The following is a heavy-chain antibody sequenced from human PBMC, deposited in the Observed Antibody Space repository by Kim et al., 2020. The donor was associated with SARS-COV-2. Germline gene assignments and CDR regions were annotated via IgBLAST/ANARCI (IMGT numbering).Heavy chain of an antibody. J-gene: IGHJ4*02. Sequence: YADHVRRRFDLSRDNSRHTRYLQMNGLRAAETAVYYCARDPSEELLSFDYWGQGTLVTVSS. D-gene: IGHD1-26*01. CDR3: ARDPSEELLSFDY. V-gene: IGHV3-33*01.